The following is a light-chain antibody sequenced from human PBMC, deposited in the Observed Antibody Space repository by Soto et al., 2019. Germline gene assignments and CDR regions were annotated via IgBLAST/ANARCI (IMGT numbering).Light chain of an antibody. CDR1: QTISTW. J-gene: IGKJ1*01. Sequence: DIQVTQSPPTLSASVGDRVTITCRASQTISTWMAWYQQKPGKAPKLLVYDASTLQSGVASRFSGSGSGTEFTLTISSLQPEDFATYYCLQHNSYPWTFGQGTKVDIK. CDR3: LQHNSYPWT. V-gene: IGKV1-5*01. CDR2: DAS.